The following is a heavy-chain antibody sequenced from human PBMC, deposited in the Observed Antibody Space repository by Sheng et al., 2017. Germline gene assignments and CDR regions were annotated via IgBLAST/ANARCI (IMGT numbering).Heavy chain of an antibody. Sequence: EVQLVESGGGLVKPGGSLRLSCAASGFTFSSYSMNWVRQAPGKGLEWVSSISSSSSYIYYADSVKGRFTISRDNAKNSLYLQMNSLRAEDTAVYYCARYYDFWSGYYGYYYYYMDVWGQGTRSRLL. CDR2: ISSSSSYI. CDR1: GFTFSSYS. CDR3: ARYYDFWSGYYGYYYYYMDV. J-gene: IGHJ6*03. D-gene: IGHD3-3*01. V-gene: IGHV3-21*01.